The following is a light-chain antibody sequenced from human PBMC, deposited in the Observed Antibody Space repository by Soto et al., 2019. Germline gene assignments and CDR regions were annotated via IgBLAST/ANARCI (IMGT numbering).Light chain of an antibody. CDR2: DIF. CDR1: QSVSSN. CDR3: QQYNDWPLT. J-gene: IGKJ4*01. V-gene: IGKV3D-15*01. Sequence: EIVLTPSPGTLSLSPGERTTLSCRASQSVSSNFLDWYQQKPGQAPRLVIYDIFTRATGVPTRISGSGSGTEFTLTIISLQSEDSAVYYCQQYNDWPLTFGGGTKVDIK.